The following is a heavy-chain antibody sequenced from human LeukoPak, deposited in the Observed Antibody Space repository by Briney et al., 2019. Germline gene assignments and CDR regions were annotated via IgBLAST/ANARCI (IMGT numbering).Heavy chain of an antibody. Sequence: GGSLRLSCAASGFTFSSQWMGWVRQAPGKGLEWVSSISSSSSYIYYADSVKGRFTISRDNAKNSLYLQMNSLRAEDTAVYYCARSMYYYDSSGYYYEGWFDPWGQGTLVTVSS. V-gene: IGHV3-21*01. CDR3: ARSMYYYDSSGYYYEGWFDP. CDR1: GFTFSSQW. J-gene: IGHJ5*02. CDR2: ISSSSSYI. D-gene: IGHD3-22*01.